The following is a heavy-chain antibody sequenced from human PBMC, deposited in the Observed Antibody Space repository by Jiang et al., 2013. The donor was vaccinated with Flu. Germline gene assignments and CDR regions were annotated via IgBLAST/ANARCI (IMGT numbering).Heavy chain of an antibody. J-gene: IGHJ3*02. CDR1: GGSVNGYY. D-gene: IGHD1-26*01. CDR2: IQGSGTA. Sequence: PGLVKPSETLSLTCTVSGGSVNGYYWSWIRQPPGKGLEWIGYIQGSGTANYNPSLKSRVTISVDTSNKQFSLKLSSVTAADTAVYHCARSDTWGGSPFDAFDIWGQGTMVTVSS. CDR3: ARSDTWGGSPFDAFDI. V-gene: IGHV4-4*09.